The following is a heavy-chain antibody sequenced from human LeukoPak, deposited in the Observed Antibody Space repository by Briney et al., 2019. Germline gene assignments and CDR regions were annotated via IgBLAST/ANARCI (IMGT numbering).Heavy chain of an antibody. CDR2: IGYDGNDK. CDR3: ANIITAIINGEDFDY. CDR1: GFSFTNYG. D-gene: IGHD5-18*01. Sequence: GGSLRLSCAASGFSFTNYGMHWVRQAPGKGLEWVAFIGYDGNDKYYVDSVKGRFTISRDNSKNTLYLQMNSLRGEDTAVYFCANIITAIINGEDFDYWCQGTLVTVSS. J-gene: IGHJ4*02. V-gene: IGHV3-30*02.